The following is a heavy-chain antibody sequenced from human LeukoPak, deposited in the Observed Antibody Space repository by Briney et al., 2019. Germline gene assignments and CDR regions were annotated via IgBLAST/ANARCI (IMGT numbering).Heavy chain of an antibody. CDR3: ERAGLGMAVENY. V-gene: IGHV3-7*01. D-gene: IGHD6-19*01. J-gene: IGHJ4*02. CDR1: GFTFSSYW. Sequence: GGSLRLSCAASGFTFSSYWMGWVRQAPGKGLEWVDNINQGGGGKYYVDSVKGRFNISRDNAKNSLYLQLSSLRAEDVGVYYCERAGLGMAVENYWGQGTLVTVSS. CDR2: INQGGGGK.